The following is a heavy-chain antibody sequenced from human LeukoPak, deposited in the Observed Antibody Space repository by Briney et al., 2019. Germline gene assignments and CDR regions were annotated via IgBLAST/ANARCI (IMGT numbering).Heavy chain of an antibody. CDR3: ARRITYMDV. CDR1: GGSISTYH. Sequence: SETLSLTCTVSGGSISTYHWSWIRQPPGKGLEWIGYIYTSESTSYNPSLNSRVTISVDTSKNQFSLKLTSVTAADTAVYYCARRITYMDVWGNGTTVTVSS. D-gene: IGHD3-10*01. CDR2: IYTSEST. V-gene: IGHV4-4*08. J-gene: IGHJ6*03.